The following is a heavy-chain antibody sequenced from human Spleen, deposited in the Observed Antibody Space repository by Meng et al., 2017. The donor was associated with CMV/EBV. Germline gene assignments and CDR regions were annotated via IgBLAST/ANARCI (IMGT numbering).Heavy chain of an antibody. V-gene: IGHV4-39*07. CDR1: GDSISSTSYY. J-gene: IGHJ4*02. CDR2: VYYRGST. CDR3: AREGVRDSGIDY. D-gene: IGHD1-26*01. Sequence: VSGDSISSTSYYWAWIRPPPGKGLEWIGSVYYRGSTYYNPSLKSRVTISVDTSKNQFSLKLTSLTAADTAVYYCAREGVRDSGIDYWGQGTLVTVSS.